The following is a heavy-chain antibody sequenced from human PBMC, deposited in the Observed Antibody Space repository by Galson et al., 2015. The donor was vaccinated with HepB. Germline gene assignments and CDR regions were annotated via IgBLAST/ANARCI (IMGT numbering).Heavy chain of an antibody. Sequence: SVKVSCKVSGYTLTELSMHWVRQAPGKGLEWMGGFDPEDGETIYAQKFQGSVTMTEDTSTDTAYLELSSLRSEDTAVYYCATGGGELSMGNWFDPWGQGTLVTVSS. V-gene: IGHV1-24*01. D-gene: IGHD3-16*02. CDR3: ATGGGELSMGNWFDP. CDR1: GYTLTELS. J-gene: IGHJ5*02. CDR2: FDPEDGET.